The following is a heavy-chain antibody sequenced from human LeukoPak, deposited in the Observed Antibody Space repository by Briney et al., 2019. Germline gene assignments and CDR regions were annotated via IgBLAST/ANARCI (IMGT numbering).Heavy chain of an antibody. CDR3: AAVNRRDGYNYLDY. Sequence: SVKVSCKASGFTFTSSAMQWVRQARGQRLEWIGWIVVGSGNTNYAQKFQERVTITRDMSTSTAYMELSSLRSEDTAVYYCAAVNRRDGYNYLDYWGQGTLVTVSS. V-gene: IGHV1-58*02. D-gene: IGHD5-24*01. CDR1: GFTFTSSA. CDR2: IVVGSGNT. J-gene: IGHJ4*02.